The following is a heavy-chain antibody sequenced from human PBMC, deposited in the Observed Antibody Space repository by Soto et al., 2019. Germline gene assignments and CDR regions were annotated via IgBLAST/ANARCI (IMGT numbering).Heavy chain of an antibody. Sequence: QMQLVQSGAEVKKPGSSVKVSCKASGGTFSSYAISWVRQAPGQGLEWMGGIIPIFGTANYAQKFQGRVTITADKSTSTAYMELSSLRSEDTAVYYCARRHGGYCSGGSCLPFYYYYGMDVWGQGTTVTVSS. CDR1: GGTFSSYA. J-gene: IGHJ6*02. V-gene: IGHV1-69*06. CDR2: IIPIFGTA. CDR3: ARRHGGYCSGGSCLPFYYYYGMDV. D-gene: IGHD2-15*01.